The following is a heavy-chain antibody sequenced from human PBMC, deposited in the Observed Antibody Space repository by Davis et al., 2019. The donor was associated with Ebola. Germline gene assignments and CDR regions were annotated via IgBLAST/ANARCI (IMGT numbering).Heavy chain of an antibody. V-gene: IGHV4-30-2*01. CDR1: GDSMSRGGYS. D-gene: IGHD3-10*01. J-gene: IGHJ4*02. CDR3: ARAQTYDSGVGRYYYFDY. Sequence: MPSETLSLTCSLSGDSMSRGGYSWSWIRQPPGKALEWIGYVYHYGRAHYNPSLKSRVTISIDMFKSQLFLRINSMTAADTAVYYCARAQTYDSGVGRYYYFDYWGQGALVTVSS. CDR2: VYHYGRA.